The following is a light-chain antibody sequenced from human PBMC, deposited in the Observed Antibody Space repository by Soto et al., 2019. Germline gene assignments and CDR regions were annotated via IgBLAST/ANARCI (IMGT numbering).Light chain of an antibody. J-gene: IGKJ1*01. CDR3: QQYNSYWT. V-gene: IGKV1-5*01. CDR1: QSISSC. Sequence: DIQMTQSPSTLSASVGDRVTIPCRASQSISSCLVSYQQKPGKAPKLLIYDASSLEGAVRSSFSGSGSGTEFPLIISSLQPDDFASYYCQQYNSYWTFGQGTKVEIK. CDR2: DAS.